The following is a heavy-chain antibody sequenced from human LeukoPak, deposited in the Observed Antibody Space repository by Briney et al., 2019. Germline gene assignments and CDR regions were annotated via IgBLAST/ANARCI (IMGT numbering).Heavy chain of an antibody. J-gene: IGHJ6*03. Sequence: GGSLRLSCAASGFTFSSYGMNWGRQAPRKGLEWVSYISSSSSTIYYADSVKGRFTISRDNAKNSLCLQMNSLRAEDTAVYYCARDEVYYYYYYMDVWGKGTTVTVSS. CDR2: ISSSSSTI. CDR1: GFTFSSYG. CDR3: ARDEVYYYYYYMDV. V-gene: IGHV3-48*04.